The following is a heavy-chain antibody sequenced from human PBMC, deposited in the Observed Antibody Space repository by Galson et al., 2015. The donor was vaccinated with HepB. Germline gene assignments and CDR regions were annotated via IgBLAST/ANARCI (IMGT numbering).Heavy chain of an antibody. CDR2: VYYSGNT. Sequence: SETLSLTCTVSGGSISSSSYYWGWIRQPPGRGLEWIATVYYSGNTYYNSSLRSRLTISVDTSRNQFSLRLSSVTAADTAVYSCARESARSTWYQAPYYYVVGVGGKGATVTVS. V-gene: IGHV4-39*07. CDR3: ARESARSTWYQAPYYYVVGV. D-gene: IGHD6-13*01. CDR1: GGSISSSSYY. J-gene: IGHJ6*03.